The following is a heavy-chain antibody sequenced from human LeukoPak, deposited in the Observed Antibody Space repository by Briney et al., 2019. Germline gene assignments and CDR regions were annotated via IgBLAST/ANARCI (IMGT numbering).Heavy chain of an antibody. CDR1: GGSISSSSYY. J-gene: IGHJ5*02. D-gene: IGHD3-10*01. V-gene: IGHV4-39*07. Sequence: SETLSLTCTVSGGSISSSSYYWGWIRQPPGKGLEWIGSIYYSGSTYYNPSLKSRVTISVDRSKNQFSLKLSSVTAADTAVYYCARARTPGYYYGSGPDGTGKNWFDPWGQGILVTVSS. CDR2: IYYSGST. CDR3: ARARTPGYYYGSGPDGTGKNWFDP.